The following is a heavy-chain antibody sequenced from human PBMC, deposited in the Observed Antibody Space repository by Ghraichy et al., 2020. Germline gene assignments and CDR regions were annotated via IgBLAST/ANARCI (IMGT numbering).Heavy chain of an antibody. J-gene: IGHJ4*02. D-gene: IGHD2-2*02. Sequence: GESPNISCAASGFTFSTYWMSWVRQAPGKGLEWVANINQDGSEKDYVDSVKGRFTISRDNAKNSLYLQMNSLRAEDTAVYYCARARYCRNFSCYKDYWGQGTLVTVSS. CDR2: INQDGSEK. V-gene: IGHV3-7*01. CDR1: GFTFSTYW. CDR3: ARARYCRNFSCYKDY.